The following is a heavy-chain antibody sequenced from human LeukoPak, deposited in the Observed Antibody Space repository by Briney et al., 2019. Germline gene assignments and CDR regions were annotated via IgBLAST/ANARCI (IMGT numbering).Heavy chain of an antibody. V-gene: IGHV4-61*02. CDR1: GDSISSGDYY. D-gene: IGHD3-22*01. J-gene: IGHJ3*02. CDR3: ARGPYSYDSSGAFDI. Sequence: SETLSLTCTVSGDSISSGDYYWSWLRQPAGTGLEWIGRISSSGSTNYSPSLKSRVTISVDTSKNQFSLKLSSVTAADTAVYFCARGPYSYDSSGAFDIWGQGTMVTVSS. CDR2: ISSSGST.